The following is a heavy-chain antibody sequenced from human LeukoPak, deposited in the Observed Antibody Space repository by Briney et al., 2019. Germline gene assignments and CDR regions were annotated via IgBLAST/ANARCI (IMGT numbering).Heavy chain of an antibody. D-gene: IGHD2-2*01. J-gene: IGHJ4*02. V-gene: IGHV3-74*01. CDR2: INSDGSWT. CDR1: GNSW. CDR3: VSFYERY. Sequence: GGSLRLSCAASGNSWMHWVRQAPGKGLVWVSHINSDGSWTSYADSVKGRFTISKDNAKNSVYLQMNNLRAEDTAVYYCVSFYERYWGRGTLVTVSS.